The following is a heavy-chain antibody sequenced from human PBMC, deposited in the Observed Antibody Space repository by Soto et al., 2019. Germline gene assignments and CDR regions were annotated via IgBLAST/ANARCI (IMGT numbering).Heavy chain of an antibody. Sequence: SETASITRAVHGVFSSRGNYWGWIWKPPRKGLEWVGSIFHGGNTYYNPSLKSRVTISVDMSKNQFSLKLNSVTAADTAVYYCARARWYDAFDVWGQGPVGTVSS. CDR3: ARARWYDAFDV. CDR2: IFHGGNT. CDR1: GVFSSRGNY. D-gene: IGHD2-15*01. J-gene: IGHJ3*01. V-gene: IGHV4-38-2*01.